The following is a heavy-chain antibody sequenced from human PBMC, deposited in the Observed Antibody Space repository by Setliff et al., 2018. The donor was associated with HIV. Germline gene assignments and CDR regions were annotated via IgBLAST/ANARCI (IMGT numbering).Heavy chain of an antibody. D-gene: IGHD1-26*01. Sequence: PGGSLRLSCVTSGFTFTSHSMNWVRLRPGKGLEWVASISSSGSYIYYADSVKGRFTTSRDHATSALYLQMDSLRAEDTAVYYCVRDYMWAFDYWGQGTLVTVSS. J-gene: IGHJ4*02. CDR3: VRDYMWAFDY. CDR1: GFTFTSHS. CDR2: ISSSGSYI. V-gene: IGHV3-21*01.